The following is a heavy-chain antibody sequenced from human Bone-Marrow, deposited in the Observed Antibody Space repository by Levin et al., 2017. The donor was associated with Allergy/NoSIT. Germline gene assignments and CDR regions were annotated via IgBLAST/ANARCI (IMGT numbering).Heavy chain of an antibody. CDR1: GLNFSDYS. CDR2: ISSKNEII. J-gene: IGHJ4*02. V-gene: IGHV3-48*01. CDR3: GGDCISPASCGPCFFDY. D-gene: IGHD2-2*01. Sequence: GGSLRLSCAVSGLNFSDYSLTWLRQVPGKPLEWVSSISSKNEIIHYGDSVKGRFTISRDKAKTSLFLQMNSLRAEDTAVYFCGGDCISPASCGPCFFDYWGQGFLVTVSS.